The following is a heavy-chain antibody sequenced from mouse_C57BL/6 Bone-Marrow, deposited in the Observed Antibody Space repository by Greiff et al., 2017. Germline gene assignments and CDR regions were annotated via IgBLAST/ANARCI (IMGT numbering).Heavy chain of an antibody. CDR2: IDPETGGT. D-gene: IGHD1-1*01. CDR1: GYTFTDYE. CDR3: PPYYYGSSYRSRYFDV. V-gene: IGHV1-15*01. J-gene: IGHJ1*03. Sequence: VQLQQSGAELVRPGASVTLSCKASGYTFTDYEMHWVKQTPVHGLEWIGAIDPETGGTAYNQKFKGKAILTADKSSSTAYMELRSLTSEDSAVYYCPPYYYGSSYRSRYFDVWGTGTTVTVSS.